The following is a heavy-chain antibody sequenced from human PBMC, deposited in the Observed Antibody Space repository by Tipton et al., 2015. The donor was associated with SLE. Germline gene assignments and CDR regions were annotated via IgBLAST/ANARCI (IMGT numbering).Heavy chain of an antibody. CDR2: IYDSKST. Sequence: TLSLTCAVYGGSFSDYYWSWNRQHPGKGLEWIGYIYDSKSTYYNPSLKSRLTMSADTSKNQISLKLSSVSAADTAVYYCVRGPKHVWGQGTTVTVSS. CDR1: GGSFSDYY. J-gene: IGHJ6*02. CDR3: VRGPKHV. V-gene: IGHV4-31*11.